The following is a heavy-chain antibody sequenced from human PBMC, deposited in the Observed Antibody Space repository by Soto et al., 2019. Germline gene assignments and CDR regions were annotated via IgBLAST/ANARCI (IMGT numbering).Heavy chain of an antibody. CDR3: AREGGDIVVVPAAGCFDY. J-gene: IGHJ4*02. V-gene: IGHV1-18*04. CDR1: GYTFTSYG. CDR2: ISAYNGNT. Sequence: ASVKVSCKASGYTFTSYGISWVRQAPGQGLEWMGWISAYNGNTNYAQKLQGRVTMTTDTPTSTAYMELRSLRSDDTAVYYCAREGGDIVVVPAAGCFDYWGQGTLVTVSS. D-gene: IGHD2-2*01.